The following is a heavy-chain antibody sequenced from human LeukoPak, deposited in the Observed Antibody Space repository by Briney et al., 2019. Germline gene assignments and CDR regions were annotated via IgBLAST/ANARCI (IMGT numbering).Heavy chain of an antibody. CDR1: GGSISSSSYY. CDR3: ARLLADFWSGYPYYYYYYGMDV. J-gene: IGHJ6*02. D-gene: IGHD3-3*01. Sequence: PSETLSLTCTVSGGSISSSSYYWGWIRQPPGKGLEWIGSIYYSGSTYYNPSLKSRVTISVDTSKNQFSLQLSSVTAADTAVYYCARLLADFWSGYPYYYYYYGMDVWGQGTTVTVSS. V-gene: IGHV4-39*01. CDR2: IYYSGST.